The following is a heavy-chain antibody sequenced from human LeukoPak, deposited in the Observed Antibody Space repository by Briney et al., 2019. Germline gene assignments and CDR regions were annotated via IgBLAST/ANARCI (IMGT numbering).Heavy chain of an antibody. D-gene: IGHD4-17*01. Sequence: GGSLRLACAASGFTFSSYGMHWVRQAPGKGLEWVAVISYDGSNKYYADSVKGRFTISRDNSKNTLYLQMNSLRAEDTAIYYCAKLFTVTSNFDYWGQGTLVTVSS. J-gene: IGHJ4*02. CDR3: AKLFTVTSNFDY. CDR1: GFTFSSYG. V-gene: IGHV3-30*18. CDR2: ISYDGSNK.